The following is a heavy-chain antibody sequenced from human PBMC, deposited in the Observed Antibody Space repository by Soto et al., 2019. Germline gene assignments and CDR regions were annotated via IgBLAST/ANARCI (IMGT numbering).Heavy chain of an antibody. J-gene: IGHJ4*02. CDR1: GFTFSSYS. D-gene: IGHD6-13*01. CDR3: ARAPAAGTVFDY. Sequence: PVGSLRLSCAASGFTFSSYSMNWVRQAPGKGLEWVSSISSSSSYIYYADSVKGRFTISRDNAKNSLYLQMNSLRAEDTAVYYCARAPAAGTVFDYWGQGTLVTAPQ. V-gene: IGHV3-21*01. CDR2: ISSSSSYI.